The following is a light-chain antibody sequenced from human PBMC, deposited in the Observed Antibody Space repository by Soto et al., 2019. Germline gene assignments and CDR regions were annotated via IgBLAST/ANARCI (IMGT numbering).Light chain of an antibody. J-gene: IGKJ1*01. V-gene: IGKV3-20*01. Sequence: EIVLTQSPATLSLSPGERATLSCRASQSVSSYLAWYQQKPGQAPRLLIYGASSRATGIPDRFSGSGSGTDFTLTISRLEPEDFAVYYCQQYGSSSWTFSQGTKVEI. CDR2: GAS. CDR1: QSVSSY. CDR3: QQYGSSSWT.